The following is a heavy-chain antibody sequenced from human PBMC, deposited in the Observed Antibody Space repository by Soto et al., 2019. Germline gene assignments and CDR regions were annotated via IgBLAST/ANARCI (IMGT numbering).Heavy chain of an antibody. CDR2: IYYSGST. D-gene: IGHD6-13*01. CDR3: ARVSIGPRIKEQQLGWFDP. Sequence: SETLSLTCTVSGGSICSGGYYWSWIRQHPGKGLEWIGYIYYSGSTYYNPSLKSRVTISVDTSKNQFSLKLSSVTAADTAVYYCARVSIGPRIKEQQLGWFDPWGQGTLVTVSS. CDR1: GGSICSGGYY. V-gene: IGHV4-31*03. J-gene: IGHJ5*02.